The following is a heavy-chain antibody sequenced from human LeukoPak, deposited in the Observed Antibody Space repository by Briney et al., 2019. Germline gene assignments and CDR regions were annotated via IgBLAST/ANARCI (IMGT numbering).Heavy chain of an antibody. V-gene: IGHV3-48*03. CDR1: TFTFSNYE. CDR3: ASGYDLPY. J-gene: IGHJ4*02. Sequence: QPGGSLRLSCAASTFTFSNYEMNWVRQAPGKRLEWISYISRSGSTIYYADSVKGRFTISRDNAKNSLYLQMNSLRAEDTAVYYCASGYDLPYWGQGTLVTVSS. D-gene: IGHD5-12*01. CDR2: ISRSGSTI.